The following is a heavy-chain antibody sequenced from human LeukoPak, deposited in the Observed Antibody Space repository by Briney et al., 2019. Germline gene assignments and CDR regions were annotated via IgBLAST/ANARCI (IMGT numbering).Heavy chain of an antibody. Sequence: GGSLRLSCAASGFTFSSYGMHWVRQAPGKGLEWVAVISYDGSNKYYADSVKGRFTISRDNSKNTLYLQMNSLRAEDTAVYYCARDLITMVRGVLDYWGQGTLVTVSS. CDR1: GFTFSSYG. CDR3: ARDLITMVRGVLDY. V-gene: IGHV3-30*03. J-gene: IGHJ4*02. D-gene: IGHD3-10*01. CDR2: ISYDGSNK.